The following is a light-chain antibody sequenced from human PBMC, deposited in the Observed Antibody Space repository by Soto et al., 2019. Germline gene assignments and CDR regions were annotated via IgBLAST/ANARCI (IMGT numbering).Light chain of an antibody. CDR1: NSDVGTYNY. J-gene: IGLJ2*01. CDR2: EVR. Sequence: QSALTQPASVSGSPGQSITISCTGTNSDVGTYNYVSWFQQHPGKAPKLIIYEVRSRPSGVSNRFSASKSGNTASLTISGLQAEDEADYYCSSYSSTSTAVFGGGTKLTVL. V-gene: IGLV2-14*01. CDR3: SSYSSTSTAV.